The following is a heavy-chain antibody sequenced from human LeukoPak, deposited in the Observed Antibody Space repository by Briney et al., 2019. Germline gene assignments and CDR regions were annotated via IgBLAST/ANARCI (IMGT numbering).Heavy chain of an antibody. CDR2: IYSGGDT. CDR1: DFTVYNSY. Sequence: GGSLRLSCAVSDFTVYNSYMSWVRQAPGKGLEWVSIIYSGGDTFYVDSVKGRFTISRDKSKNTVYLQMNSLRAEDATVYYCATRDRNNGVDHWGQGTQVTVSS. CDR3: ATRDRNNGVDH. D-gene: IGHD2-8*01. J-gene: IGHJ4*02. V-gene: IGHV3-53*01.